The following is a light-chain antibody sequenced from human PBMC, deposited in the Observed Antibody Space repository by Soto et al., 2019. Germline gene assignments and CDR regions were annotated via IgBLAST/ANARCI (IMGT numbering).Light chain of an antibody. CDR2: AAS. J-gene: IGKJ4*01. V-gene: IGKV1-9*01. CDR1: QDIAIY. CDR3: QQLRMYPST. Sequence: IHLTQSPSSLSASFLYRFTITCRASQDIAIYLAWYQQKPGEAPKLLIYAASTLYGGVPSRFSGSGSGTDFALTITSLQAEDFATYYCQQLRMYPSTFGGGTKVDIK.